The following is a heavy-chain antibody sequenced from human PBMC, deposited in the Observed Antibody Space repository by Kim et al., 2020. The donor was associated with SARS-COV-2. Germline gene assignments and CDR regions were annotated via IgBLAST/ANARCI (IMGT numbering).Heavy chain of an antibody. CDR2: INGDGSTI. Sequence: GGSLRLSCAASGFTLINYWMHWVRQVPGKGLVWVSRINGDGSTINYADSVRGRFTISRDNAKNTLYLQMNSLRVEDTALYYCVRRYYDSSGYYYFDNWGRGTPVTVSS. D-gene: IGHD3-22*01. CDR1: GFTLINYW. V-gene: IGHV3-74*01. CDR3: VRRYYDSSGYYYFDN. J-gene: IGHJ4*02.